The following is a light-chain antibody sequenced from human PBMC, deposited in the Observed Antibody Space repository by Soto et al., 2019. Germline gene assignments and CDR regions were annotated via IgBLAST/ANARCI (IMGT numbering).Light chain of an antibody. Sequence: IVLTQSPGTLSLSPGARATLSCRASQSLRSSLAWYQQKPGQAPRLLIYGASTRATGIPARFSGSGSGTEGTITISSLQSEDCAVYFGQQYNIWPQTFGQGTKVDIK. CDR2: GAS. CDR1: QSLRSS. CDR3: QQYNIWPQT. J-gene: IGKJ1*01. V-gene: IGKV3-15*01.